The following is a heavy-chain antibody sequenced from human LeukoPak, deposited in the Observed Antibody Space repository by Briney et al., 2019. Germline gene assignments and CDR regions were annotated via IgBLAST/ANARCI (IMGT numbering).Heavy chain of an antibody. CDR2: INWNSGSI. CDR3: AKSSPRRGGSSWPQYYYYGMDV. D-gene: IGHD6-13*01. J-gene: IGHJ6*02. Sequence: GGSLRLSCPASGFTFDDYAMHWVRQAPGKGLEWVSGINWNSGSIGYADSVKGRFTISRDNAKNSLYLQMNSLRAEDTALYYCAKSSPRRGGSSWPQYYYYGMDVWGQGTTVTVSS. CDR1: GFTFDDYA. V-gene: IGHV3-9*01.